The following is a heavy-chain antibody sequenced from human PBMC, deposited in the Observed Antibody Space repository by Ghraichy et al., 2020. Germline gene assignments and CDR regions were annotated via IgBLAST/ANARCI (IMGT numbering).Heavy chain of an antibody. CDR1: GYTFTSYD. CDR2: MNPNSGNT. D-gene: IGHD1-26*01. V-gene: IGHV1-8*01. CDR3: ARPYSGSTGYYFDY. Sequence: ASVKVSCKASGYTFTSYDFNWVRQATGQGLEWMGWMNPNSGNTGYAQKFQGRVTMTRNTSISTAYMELSSLRSEDTAVYYCARPYSGSTGYYFDYWGQGTLVTVSS. J-gene: IGHJ4*02.